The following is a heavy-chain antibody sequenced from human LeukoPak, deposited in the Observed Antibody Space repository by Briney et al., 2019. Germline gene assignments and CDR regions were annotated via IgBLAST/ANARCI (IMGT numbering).Heavy chain of an antibody. J-gene: IGHJ5*02. CDR2: IYTSGST. CDR3: ARVGLWSGYYIHYWFDP. CDR1: GGSISSGSYY. V-gene: IGHV4-61*02. D-gene: IGHD3-3*01. Sequence: PSQTLSLTCTVSGGSISSGSYYWSWIRQPAGKGLEWIGRIYTSGSTNYNPSLKSRVTISVDTSKNQFSLKLSSVTAADTAVYYCARVGLWSGYYIHYWFDPWGQGTLVTVSS.